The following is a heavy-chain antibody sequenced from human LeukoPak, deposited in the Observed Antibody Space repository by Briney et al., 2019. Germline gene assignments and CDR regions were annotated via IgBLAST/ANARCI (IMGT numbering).Heavy chain of an antibody. CDR2: IKETGSEK. V-gene: IGHV3-7*01. CDR1: GFTFSSYW. Sequence: GGSLRLSCAASGFTFSSYWMSWVRQAPGKGLEWVANIKETGSEKDYVDSVKGRFTISRDNAKNSLYLQMNSLRAEDTAVYYCARDAGYQLLPGYYFYMDVWGKGITVTVSS. J-gene: IGHJ6*03. CDR3: ARDAGYQLLPGYYFYMDV. D-gene: IGHD2-2*01.